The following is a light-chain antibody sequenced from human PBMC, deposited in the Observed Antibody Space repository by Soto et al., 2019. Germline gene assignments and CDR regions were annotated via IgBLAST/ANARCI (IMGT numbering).Light chain of an antibody. J-gene: IGKJ1*01. CDR1: EDISNY. V-gene: IGKV1-27*01. CDR3: QNYNRAPWT. CDR2: GAS. Sequence: DIQMTQSPSSLSASVGDRVTITCRASEDISNYLGWYQQKPGKVPKLLIYGASTLQSGVPSRFSGSGSGTDFTLTISSLQTEDVATYYCQNYNRAPWTFGQGTKVESK.